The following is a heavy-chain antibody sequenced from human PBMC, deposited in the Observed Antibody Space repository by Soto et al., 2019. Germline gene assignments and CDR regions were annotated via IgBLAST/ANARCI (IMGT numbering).Heavy chain of an antibody. V-gene: IGHV1-18*01. Sequence: QVHLVQSGAEVKKPGASVKVSCKGSGYAFTTYGITWVRQAPGQGLEWMGWISAHNGNTNYAQKLQGRVTVTRDTSTSTAYMELRGLRSDHPAVDYRAGGRYGDYWGQGALVTVSS. CDR3: AGGRYGDY. D-gene: IGHD1-1*01. J-gene: IGHJ4*02. CDR2: ISAHNGNT. CDR1: GYAFTTYG.